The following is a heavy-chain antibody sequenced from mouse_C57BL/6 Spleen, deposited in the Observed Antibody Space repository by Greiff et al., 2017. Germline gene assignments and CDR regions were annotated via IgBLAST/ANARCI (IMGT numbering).Heavy chain of an antibody. D-gene: IGHD4-1*01. CDR3: ANLGFDD. J-gene: IGHJ2*01. CDR2: IYPGDGDT. CDR1: GYAFSSSW. V-gene: IGHV1-82*01. Sequence: QVQLQQSGPELVKPGASVKISCKASGYAFSSSWMNWVKQRPGKGLEWIGRIYPGDGDTNYNGKFKGKATLTADKSSSTAYMQLSSLTSEDSAVYFCANLGFDDWGQGTTLTVSS.